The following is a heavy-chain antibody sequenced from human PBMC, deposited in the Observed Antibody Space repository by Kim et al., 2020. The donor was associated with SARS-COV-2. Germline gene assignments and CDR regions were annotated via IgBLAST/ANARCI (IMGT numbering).Heavy chain of an antibody. CDR3: ARGNPYYDSSGYPVDGLDY. D-gene: IGHD3-22*01. CDR1: GGSISSSSYY. Sequence: SETLSLTCTVSGGSISSSSYYWGWIRQPPGKGLEWIGSIYYSGSTYYNPSLKSRVTISVDTSKNQFSLKLSSVTAADTAVYYCARGNPYYDSSGYPVDGLDYWGQGTLVTVSS. V-gene: IGHV4-39*01. J-gene: IGHJ4*02. CDR2: IYYSGST.